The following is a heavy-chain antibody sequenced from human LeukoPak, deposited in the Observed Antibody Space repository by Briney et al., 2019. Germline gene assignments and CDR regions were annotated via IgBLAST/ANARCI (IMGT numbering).Heavy chain of an antibody. CDR3: ARDAPQYYYGSGGMDV. Sequence: GGSLRLSCAASGFTVSSNYMSWVRQAPGMGLEWVSIMYSGGSTYYADSVKGRFTISRDNAKNSLYLQMNSLRAEDTAVYYCARDAPQYYYGSGGMDVWGQGTTVTVSS. V-gene: IGHV3-53*01. CDR2: MYSGGST. CDR1: GFTVSSNY. J-gene: IGHJ6*02. D-gene: IGHD3-10*01.